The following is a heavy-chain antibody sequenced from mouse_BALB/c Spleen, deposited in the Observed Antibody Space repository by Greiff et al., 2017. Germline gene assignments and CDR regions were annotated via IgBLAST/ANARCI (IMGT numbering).Heavy chain of an antibody. CDR1: GYSFTGYY. D-gene: IGHD2-4*01. CDR3: AREGLDYTRFAY. J-gene: IGHJ3*01. CDR2: VNPNNGGT. V-gene: IGHV1-26*01. Sequence: EVQLQQSGPDLVKPGASVTISCKASGYSFTGYYMHWVKQSHGKSLEWLGRVNPNNGGTSYNQMFTGKAILTVDKSSSTAYMVLRSLTSEDSAVYYCAREGLDYTRFAYWGQGTLVTVSA.